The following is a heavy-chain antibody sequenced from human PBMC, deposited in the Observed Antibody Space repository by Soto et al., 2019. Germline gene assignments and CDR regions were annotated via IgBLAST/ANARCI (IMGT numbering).Heavy chain of an antibody. V-gene: IGHV3-30*18. CDR1: GFTFSSYG. J-gene: IGHJ6*03. CDR3: AKDGSHSSSSWLGYYYYYMDV. D-gene: IGHD6-6*01. Sequence: GGSLRLSCAASGFTFSSYGMHWVRQAPGKGLEWVAVISYDGSNKYYADSVKGRFTISRDNSKNTLYLQMNSLRAEDTAVYYCAKDGSHSSSSWLGYYYYYMDVWGKGTTVTVSS. CDR2: ISYDGSNK.